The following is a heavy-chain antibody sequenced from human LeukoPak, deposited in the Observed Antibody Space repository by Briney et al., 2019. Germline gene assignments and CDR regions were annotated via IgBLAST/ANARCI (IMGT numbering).Heavy chain of an antibody. CDR3: AREQRGAVVVPANYYFDY. V-gene: IGHV3-30*03. CDR2: IPYDGSNK. J-gene: IGHJ4*02. CDR1: GFTFSSYG. Sequence: GGSLRLSCAASGFTFSSYGMHWVRQASGKGLEWVAVIPYDGSNKYYTDSVKGRFTISRDNSKNTLYLQMNSLRAEDTAVYYCAREQRGAVVVPANYYFDYWGQGTLVTVSS. D-gene: IGHD2-2*01.